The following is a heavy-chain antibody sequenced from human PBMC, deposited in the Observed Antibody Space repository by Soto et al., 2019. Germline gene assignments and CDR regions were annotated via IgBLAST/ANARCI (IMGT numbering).Heavy chain of an antibody. J-gene: IGHJ4*02. Sequence: EVQLVESGGGLVKPGGSLRLSCAASGFTFSSYSMNWVRQAPGKGLEWVSSISSSSSYIYYADSVKGRFTISRDNAKNSLYLQMNSLRAEDTAVYYCARDRIVGAENYFDYWGQGTLVTVSS. CDR1: GFTFSSYS. CDR3: ARDRIVGAENYFDY. CDR2: ISSSSSYI. D-gene: IGHD1-26*01. V-gene: IGHV3-21*01.